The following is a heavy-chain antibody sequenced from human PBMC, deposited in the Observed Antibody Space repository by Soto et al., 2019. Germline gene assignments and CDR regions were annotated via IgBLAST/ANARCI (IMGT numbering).Heavy chain of an antibody. J-gene: IGHJ4*02. D-gene: IGHD3-10*01. CDR3: VRDRSGAVASPGHFDF. V-gene: IGHV1-18*01. CDR2: ISAYNGNI. Sequence: QVQLVQSGAEVKKPGASVKVSCKASGYTFSNYGTSWVRQAPGQGLEWMGWISAYNGNINSAQKFQGRLTTTIDALKATAYMELRGLRYDDTAVYYCVRDRSGAVASPGHFDFWGQGTLVTASS. CDR1: GYTFSNYG.